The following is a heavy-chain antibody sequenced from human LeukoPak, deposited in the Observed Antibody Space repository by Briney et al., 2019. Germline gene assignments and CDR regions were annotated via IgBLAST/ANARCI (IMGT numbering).Heavy chain of an antibody. D-gene: IGHD6-6*01. CDR3: ARWATSFDL. CDR2: IKQDGSDK. V-gene: IGHV3-7*01. J-gene: IGHJ4*02. CDR1: GFTFSSYW. Sequence: GGSLRLSCVASGFTFSSYWMSWVRQAPGKGLEWVANIKQDGSDKYYVDSVTGRFTISRDNAKNSLYLQMNSLRAEDTAVYYCARWATSFDLWGQGTLVTVSS.